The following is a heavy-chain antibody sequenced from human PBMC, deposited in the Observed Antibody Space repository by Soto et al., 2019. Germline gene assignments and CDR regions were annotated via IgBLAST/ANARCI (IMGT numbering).Heavy chain of an antibody. CDR3: ARDPFGGYSYGYNEASPYYFDY. J-gene: IGHJ4*02. Sequence: GGSLRLSCAASGFTFSSYGMHWVRQAPGKGLEWVAVIWYDGSNKYYADSVKGRFTISRDNSKNTLYLQMNSLRAEDTAVYDCARDPFGGYSYGYNEASPYYFDYWGQGTLVTVSS. CDR2: IWYDGSNK. D-gene: IGHD5-18*01. V-gene: IGHV3-33*01. CDR1: GFTFSSYG.